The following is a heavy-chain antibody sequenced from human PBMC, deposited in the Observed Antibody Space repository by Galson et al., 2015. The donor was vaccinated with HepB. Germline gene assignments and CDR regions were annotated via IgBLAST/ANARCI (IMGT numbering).Heavy chain of an antibody. D-gene: IGHD3-9*01. V-gene: IGHV3-48*01. Sequence: SLRLSCAASGFTFSSYSMNWVRQAPGKGLEWVSYISSSSSTIYYADSVKGRFTISRDNAKNSLYLQMNSLRAEDTAVYYCARNYDILTGYISGSYPFAFDIWGQGTMVTVSS. CDR1: GFTFSSYS. CDR3: ARNYDILTGYISGSYPFAFDI. CDR2: ISSSSSTI. J-gene: IGHJ3*02.